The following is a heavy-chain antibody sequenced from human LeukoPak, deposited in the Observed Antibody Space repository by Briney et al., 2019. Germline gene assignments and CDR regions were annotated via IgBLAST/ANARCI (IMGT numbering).Heavy chain of an antibody. CDR3: ARAWNYGSGSAFDY. CDR1: GGTFSSYA. V-gene: IGHV1-69*11. D-gene: IGHD3-10*01. CDR2: IIPILGTA. Sequence: SVKVSCKASGGTFSSYAISWVRQAPGQGLEWMGRIIPILGTANYAQKFQGRVTITTDESTSTAYMELSSLRSEDTAVYYCARAWNYGSGSAFDYWGQGTLVTVSS. J-gene: IGHJ4*02.